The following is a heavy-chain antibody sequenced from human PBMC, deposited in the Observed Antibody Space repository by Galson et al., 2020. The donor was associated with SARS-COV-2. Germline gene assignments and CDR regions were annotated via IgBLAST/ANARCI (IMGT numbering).Heavy chain of an antibody. Sequence: GGSLRLSCAASGFTFSSYDMHWVRQATGKGLEWVSAIGTAGDTYYPGSVKGRFTISRENAKNSLYLQMNSLRAGDTAVYYCARGGLYCSSTSCYGWGGYYGMDVWGQGTTVTVSS. CDR2: IGTAGDT. CDR3: ARGGLYCSSTSCYGWGGYYGMDV. J-gene: IGHJ6*02. V-gene: IGHV3-13*04. CDR1: GFTFSSYD. D-gene: IGHD2-2*01.